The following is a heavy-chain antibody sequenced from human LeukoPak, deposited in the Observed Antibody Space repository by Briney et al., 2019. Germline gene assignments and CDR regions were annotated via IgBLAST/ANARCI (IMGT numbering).Heavy chain of an antibody. J-gene: IGHJ4*02. Sequence: SETLSLTCTVSGGSISSGSYYWSWIRQPAGKGLEWIGRIYTSGSTNYNPSLKSRVTISVDTSKNQFSLKLSSVTAADTAVYYCARGSRSDFDYWGQGTLVTVSS. CDR2: IYTSGST. CDR1: GGSISSGSYY. V-gene: IGHV4-61*02. CDR3: ARGSRSDFDY. D-gene: IGHD6-13*01.